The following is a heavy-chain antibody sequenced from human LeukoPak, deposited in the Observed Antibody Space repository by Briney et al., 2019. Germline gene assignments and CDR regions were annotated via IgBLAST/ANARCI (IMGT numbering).Heavy chain of an antibody. J-gene: IGHJ4*02. CDR3: ARGPDFWSGYFAFDY. CDR1: GFTFSSYW. Sequence: GGSLRLSCAASGFTFSSYWMSWVRQAPGKGLEWVANIKQDGSEKYYVDSVKGRFTISRDNAKNSLYLQMNSLRAEDTAVYYCARGPDFWSGYFAFDYWGQGTLVTVSS. CDR2: IKQDGSEK. D-gene: IGHD3-3*01. V-gene: IGHV3-7*01.